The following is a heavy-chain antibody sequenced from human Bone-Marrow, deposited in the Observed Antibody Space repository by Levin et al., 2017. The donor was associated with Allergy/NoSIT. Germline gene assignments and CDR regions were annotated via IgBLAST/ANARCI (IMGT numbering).Heavy chain of an antibody. V-gene: IGHV3-53*01. D-gene: IGHD2-15*01. CDR2: IYAGGNT. Sequence: PGGSLRLSCAASGFTVSHNYMSWVRQAPGKGLEWVSVIYAGGNTYYADSVKGRFTISRDNSKNTLYLRMNSLRAEDTAVYYCARDPRYCSGGSSYYYAFDIWGQGTMVTVAS. CDR1: GFTVSHNY. CDR3: ARDPRYCSGGSSYYYAFDI. J-gene: IGHJ3*02.